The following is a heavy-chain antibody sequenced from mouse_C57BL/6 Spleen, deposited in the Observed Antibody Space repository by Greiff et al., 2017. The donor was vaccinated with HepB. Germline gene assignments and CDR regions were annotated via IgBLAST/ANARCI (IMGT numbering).Heavy chain of an antibody. CDR1: GYTFTSYC. Sequence: VQLQQPGAELVRPGSSVKLSCKASGYTFTSYCMDWVKQRPGQGLEWIGNIYPSDSETHYNQKFKDKATLTVDKSSSTAYMQLSSLTSEDSAVYYCARRDYYCSSYEGYIDVWGTGTSVTVSS. J-gene: IGHJ1*03. V-gene: IGHV1-61*01. CDR2: IYPSDSET. D-gene: IGHD1-1*01. CDR3: ARRDYYCSSYEGYIDV.